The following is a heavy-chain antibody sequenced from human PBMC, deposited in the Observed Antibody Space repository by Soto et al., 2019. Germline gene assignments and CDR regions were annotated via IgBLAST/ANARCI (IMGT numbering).Heavy chain of an antibody. CDR2: INAGNVNT. CDR1: GYTFTSYA. V-gene: IGHV1-3*01. Sequence: EASVKVSCKASGYTFTSYAMHWVRQAPGQRLEWMGWINAGNVNTKYSQKFQGRVTITRDTSASTAYMELSSLRFEDTAVYYCARSIVVVTALDYWGQGTLVTVSS. CDR3: ARSIVVVTALDY. D-gene: IGHD2-21*02. J-gene: IGHJ4*02.